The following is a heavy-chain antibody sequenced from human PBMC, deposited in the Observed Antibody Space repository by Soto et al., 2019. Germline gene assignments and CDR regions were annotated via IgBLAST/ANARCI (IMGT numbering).Heavy chain of an antibody. Sequence: TGGSLRLSCAATGFTLRTNGMSWVRQAPGKGLEWVSSISGSGGDTYYADSLKGRFTISRDNSKNTLYLQMNSLRAENTALYYCAGHGGYSYLGQGTLVTVSS. D-gene: IGHD2-15*01. J-gene: IGHJ4*02. CDR1: GFTLRTNG. CDR2: ISGSGGDT. V-gene: IGHV3-23*01. CDR3: AGHGGYSY.